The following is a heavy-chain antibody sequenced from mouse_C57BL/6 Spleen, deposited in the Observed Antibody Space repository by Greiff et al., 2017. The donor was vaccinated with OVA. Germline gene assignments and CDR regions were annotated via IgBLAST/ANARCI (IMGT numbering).Heavy chain of an antibody. Sequence: DVQLQESGPGLVKPSQSLSLTCSVTGYSITSGYYWNWIRQFPGNKLEWMGYISYDGSNNYNPSLKNRISITRDTSKNQFFLKLNSVTTEDTATYYCARDQGYYGSDSWFAYWGQGTLVTVSA. CDR3: ARDQGYYGSDSWFAY. V-gene: IGHV3-6*01. D-gene: IGHD1-1*01. J-gene: IGHJ3*01. CDR1: GYSITSGYY. CDR2: ISYDGSN.